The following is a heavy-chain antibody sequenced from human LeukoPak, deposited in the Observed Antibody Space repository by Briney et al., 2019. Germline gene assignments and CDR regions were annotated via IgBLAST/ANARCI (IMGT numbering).Heavy chain of an antibody. CDR2: IYTSGST. CDR1: GGSISSGSYY. Sequence: SQTLSLTCTVSGGSISSGSYYWSWIRQPAGKGLEWIGRIYTSGSTNYNPSLKSRVTISVDTSKNQFSLKLSSVTAADTAVYYCASLEYSSSLGFDYWGQGTLVTVSS. J-gene: IGHJ4*02. D-gene: IGHD6-6*01. V-gene: IGHV4-61*02. CDR3: ASLEYSSSLGFDY.